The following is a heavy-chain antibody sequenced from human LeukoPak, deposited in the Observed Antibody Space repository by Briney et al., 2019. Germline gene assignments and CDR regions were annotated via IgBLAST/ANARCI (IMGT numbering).Heavy chain of an antibody. CDR1: GLTFSSYS. Sequence: GGFLRFSSAASGLTFSSYSMNWVRQAAGLGMEWVSSISSSSSYIYYADSVKGRFTISRDNAKNSLYLQMNSLRAEDTAVYYCARATVSSTPDYWGQGTLVTVSS. J-gene: IGHJ4*02. V-gene: IGHV3-21*01. CDR3: ARATVSSTPDY. D-gene: IGHD2-2*01. CDR2: ISSSSSYI.